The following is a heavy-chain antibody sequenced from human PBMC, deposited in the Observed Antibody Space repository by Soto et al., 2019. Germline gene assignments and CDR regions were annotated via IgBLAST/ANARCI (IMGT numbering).Heavy chain of an antibody. CDR1: GFTFSRYY. CDR3: ARSHSYSTSWYDY. CDR2: INPSGDST. J-gene: IGHJ4*02. V-gene: IGHV1-46*01. Sequence: ASVKVSCKASGFTFSRYYMHWVRQAPGQGLEWMGIINPSGDSTTYAQKFQGRVTMSRDTSTSTVYMELSSLRSGDTAVYYCARSHSYSTSWYDYWGQGTLVTVSS. D-gene: IGHD6-13*01.